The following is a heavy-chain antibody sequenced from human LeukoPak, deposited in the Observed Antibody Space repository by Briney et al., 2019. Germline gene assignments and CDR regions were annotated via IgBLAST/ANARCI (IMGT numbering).Heavy chain of an antibody. CDR3: TRMTAGHDY. V-gene: IGHV4-34*01. Sequence: SETLSLTSAVSGVSFNDYYWSCVRQTPGKGLEWIGEINHSGYTNDSPSLKSRVTLSIDTSRKQFSLNLRSVTVADTGIYYCTRMTAGHDYWGQGTLVTVSS. D-gene: IGHD2-21*02. J-gene: IGHJ4*02. CDR2: INHSGYT. CDR1: GVSFNDYY.